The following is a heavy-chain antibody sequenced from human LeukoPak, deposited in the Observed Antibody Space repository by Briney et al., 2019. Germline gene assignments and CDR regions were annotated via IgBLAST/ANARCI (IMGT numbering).Heavy chain of an antibody. Sequence: PSETLSLTCTVSGGSISSRSYYWGWLRQPPGKGLEWIASIFYSGSTYHNPSLKSRFTISVDTSKSQFSLKLSSVTAADTAVYFCARKSEYYTSGSYLHWFDPWGQGTLVSVSS. J-gene: IGHJ5*02. CDR2: IFYSGST. V-gene: IGHV4-39*01. CDR1: GGSISSRSYY. CDR3: ARKSEYYTSGSYLHWFDP. D-gene: IGHD3-10*01.